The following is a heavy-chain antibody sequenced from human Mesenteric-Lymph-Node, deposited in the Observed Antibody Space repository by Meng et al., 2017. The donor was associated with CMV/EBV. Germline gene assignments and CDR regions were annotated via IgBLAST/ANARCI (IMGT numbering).Heavy chain of an antibody. Sequence: GSLRLSCTVSGGSISTYYWTWIRQPPGKGLEWIGNIYFSGSTNYNPSLKSRVTISVDTSKNQFSLKLSSVTTADTAVYYCATNAQTYYDFWSGYRNWFDPWGQGTLVTVSS. V-gene: IGHV4-59*12. CDR3: ATNAQTYYDFWSGYRNWFDP. CDR1: GGSISTYY. CDR2: IYFSGST. J-gene: IGHJ5*02. D-gene: IGHD3-3*01.